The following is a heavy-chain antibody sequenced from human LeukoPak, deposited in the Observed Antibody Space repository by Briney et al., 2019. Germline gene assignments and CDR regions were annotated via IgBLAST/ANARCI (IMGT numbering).Heavy chain of an antibody. Sequence: GGSLRLSCAASGFTFSRYGMHWVRQAPGKGLEWVAVIWYDGSNKFYADSVKGRFTISRDNSKNKMFLQMNSLRAEDTAVYYCVREVASGEDYGDYRHFDLWGRGALVTVSS. CDR1: GFTFSRYG. V-gene: IGHV3-33*01. D-gene: IGHD4-17*01. CDR2: IWYDGSNK. CDR3: VREVASGEDYGDYRHFDL. J-gene: IGHJ2*01.